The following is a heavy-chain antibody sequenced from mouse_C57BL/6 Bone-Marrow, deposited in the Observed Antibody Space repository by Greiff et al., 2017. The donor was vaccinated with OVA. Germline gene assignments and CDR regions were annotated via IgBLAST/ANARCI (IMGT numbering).Heavy chain of an antibody. Sequence: VKLVESGAELVKPGASVKLSCKASGYTFTEYTIHWVKQRSGQGLEWIGWFYPGSGSIKYNEKFKDKATLTADKSSSTVYMELSRLTSEDSAVYFCARHEGKGYYSNYMFAYWGQGTLVTVSA. CDR1: GYTFTEYT. J-gene: IGHJ3*01. D-gene: IGHD2-5*01. CDR2: FYPGSGSI. V-gene: IGHV1-62-2*01. CDR3: ARHEGKGYYSNYMFAY.